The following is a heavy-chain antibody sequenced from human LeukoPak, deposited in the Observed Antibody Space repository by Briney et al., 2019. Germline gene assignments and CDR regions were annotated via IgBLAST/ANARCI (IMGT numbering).Heavy chain of an antibody. CDR3: ARGSWEDYYDSSGYNDAFDI. V-gene: IGHV1-18*01. Sequence: ASVKVSCKASGYTFTSYGISWVRQAPGQGLEWMGWISAYNGNTNYAQKLQGRVTMTTDTSTSTAYMELRSLRSDDTAVYYCARGSWEDYYDSSGYNDAFDIWGQGTMVTVSS. J-gene: IGHJ3*02. CDR1: GYTFTSYG. D-gene: IGHD3-22*01. CDR2: ISAYNGNT.